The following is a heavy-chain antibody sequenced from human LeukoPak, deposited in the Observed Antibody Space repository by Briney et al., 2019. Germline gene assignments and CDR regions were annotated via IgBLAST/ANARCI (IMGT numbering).Heavy chain of an antibody. J-gene: IGHJ6*04. CDR1: GYSNSSGYY. V-gene: IGHV4-38-2*02. CDR3: ARSGDSSGYMAV. D-gene: IGHD3-22*01. CDR2: IYHSGST. Sequence: SETLTLTCTVSGYSNSSGYYWGWIRQPPGKGLEWFGSIYHSGSTYYNPSLKSRVTISVDTSKNQFSLKLSSVTAADTAVYYCARSGDSSGYMAVWGKGTTVTVSS.